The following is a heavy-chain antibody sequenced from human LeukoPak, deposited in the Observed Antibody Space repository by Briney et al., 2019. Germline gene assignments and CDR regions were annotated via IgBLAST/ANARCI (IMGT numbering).Heavy chain of an antibody. V-gene: IGHV4-34*01. CDR3: ARGRAIRGAAHPKWELLEN. CDR2: INHSGST. J-gene: IGHJ4*02. CDR1: GGSFSGYY. Sequence: MPSETLSLTCAVYGGSFSGYYWSWIRQPPGKGLEWIGEINHSGSTNYNPSLKSRVTISVDTSKNQFSLKLSSVTAADTAVYYCARGRAIRGAAHPKWELLENWGQGTLVTVSS. D-gene: IGHD1-26*01.